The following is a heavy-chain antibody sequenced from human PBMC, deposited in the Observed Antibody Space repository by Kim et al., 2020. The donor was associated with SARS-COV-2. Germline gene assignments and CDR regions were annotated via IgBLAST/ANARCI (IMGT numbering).Heavy chain of an antibody. CDR1: GFTFSGSA. J-gene: IGHJ5*02. CDR3: TRPVYDYVWGSYRQGENWFDP. V-gene: IGHV3-73*01. Sequence: GGSLRLSCAASGFTFSGSAMHWVRQASGKGLEWVGRIRSKANSYATAYAASVKGRFTISRDDSKNTAYLQMNSLKTEDTAVYYCTRPVYDYVWGSYRQGENWFDPWGQGTLVTVSS. CDR2: IRSKANSYAT. D-gene: IGHD3-16*02.